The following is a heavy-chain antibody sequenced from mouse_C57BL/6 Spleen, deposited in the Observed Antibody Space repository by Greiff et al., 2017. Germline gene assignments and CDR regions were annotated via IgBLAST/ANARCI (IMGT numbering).Heavy chain of an antibody. J-gene: IGHJ4*01. V-gene: IGHV5-4*01. CDR3: ASGGLRGVYAMDY. CDR1: GFTFSSYA. Sequence: EVQRVESGGGLVKPGGSLKLSCAASGFTFSSYAMSWVRQTPEKRLEWVATISDGGSYTYYPDNVKGRFTISRDNAKNNLYLQMSHLKSEDTAMYYCASGGLRGVYAMDYWGQGTSVTVSS. CDR2: ISDGGSYT. D-gene: IGHD2-4*01.